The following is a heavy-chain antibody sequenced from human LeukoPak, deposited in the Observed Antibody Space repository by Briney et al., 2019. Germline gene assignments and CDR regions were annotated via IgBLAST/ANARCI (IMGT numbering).Heavy chain of an antibody. CDR1: GGSISSYY. V-gene: IGHV4-59*01. Sequence: SETLSLTCTVSGGSISSYYWSWIRQLPGKGLEWIGCIYYSGSTNYNPSLKSRVTISVDTSKNQFSLKLSSVTAADTAVYYSARLADFCSGFGYWGQGTLVTVSS. CDR3: ARLADFCSGFGY. J-gene: IGHJ4*02. CDR2: IYYSGST. D-gene: IGHD3-3*01.